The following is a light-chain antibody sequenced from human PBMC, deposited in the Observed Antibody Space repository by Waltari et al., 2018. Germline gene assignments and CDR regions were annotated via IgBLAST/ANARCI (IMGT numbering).Light chain of an antibody. CDR2: EVS. V-gene: IGLV2-8*01. CDR3: TSYASSNSVV. CDR1: SSDVGGYNY. J-gene: IGLJ2*01. Sequence: QSALTQPPSASGSPGQSVTISCTGTSSDVGGYNYVSWYQQHPGRAPKLMIYEVSKRPSGVPDRFSGSKSGNTAFLTVSGLQAEDEADYYCTSYASSNSVVFGGGTKLTVL.